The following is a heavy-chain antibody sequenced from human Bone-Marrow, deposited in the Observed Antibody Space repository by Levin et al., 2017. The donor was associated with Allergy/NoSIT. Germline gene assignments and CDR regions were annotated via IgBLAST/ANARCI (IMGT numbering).Heavy chain of an antibody. V-gene: IGHV3-7*04. CDR3: ARDEGDWFDP. D-gene: IGHD3-16*01. CDR1: GFTFSSYW. J-gene: IGHJ5*02. CDR2: IKQDGSEK. Sequence: GESLKISCAASGFTFSSYWMSWVRQAPGKGLEWVANIKQDGSEKYYVDSVKGRFTISRDNAKKSLYLQMNSLRAEDAAVYYCARDEGDWFDPWGQGTLVTVSS.